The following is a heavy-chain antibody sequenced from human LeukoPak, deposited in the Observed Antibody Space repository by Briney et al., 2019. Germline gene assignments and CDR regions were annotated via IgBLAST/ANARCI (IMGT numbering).Heavy chain of an antibody. V-gene: IGHV3-23*01. J-gene: IGHJ4*02. CDR3: AKIGMVRGVPPLFDY. D-gene: IGHD3-10*01. Sequence: GGSLRLSCAASGFTFSSYAMSWVRQAPGKGLERVSAISGSGGSTYYADSVKGRFTISRDNSKNTLYLQMNGLRAEDTAVYYCAKIGMVRGVPPLFDYWGQGTLVTVSS. CDR1: GFTFSSYA. CDR2: ISGSGGST.